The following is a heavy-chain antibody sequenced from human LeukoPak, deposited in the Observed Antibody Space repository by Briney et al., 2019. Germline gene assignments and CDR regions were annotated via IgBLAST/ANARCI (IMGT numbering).Heavy chain of an antibody. CDR2: INPSGGST. J-gene: IGHJ5*02. CDR3: ARESGIAAALDL. Sequence: EASVKVSYKASGYTFTSYYMHWVRQAPGQGLEWMGIINPSGGSTSYAQKFQGRVTMTRDTSTSTVYMELSSLRSEDTAVYYCARESGIAAALDLWGQGTLVTVSS. D-gene: IGHD6-13*01. V-gene: IGHV1-46*01. CDR1: GYTFTSYY.